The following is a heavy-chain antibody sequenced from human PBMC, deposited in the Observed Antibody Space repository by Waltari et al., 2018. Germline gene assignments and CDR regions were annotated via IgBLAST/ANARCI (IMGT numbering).Heavy chain of an antibody. CDR1: GFTVSSTY. Sequence: EVQMVASGGGLIQPGGSLRLSCAVSGFTVSSTYMTWVRQAPGKGLEWVSVIYGGDRTYYADSVKGRFTISRDNSKNTLYLQMNSLRAEDTAVYYCARSPSRSGIDYYYGLDVWGQGTTVTVSS. D-gene: IGHD3-3*01. V-gene: IGHV3-53*01. CDR2: IYGGDRT. CDR3: ARSPSRSGIDYYYGLDV. J-gene: IGHJ6*02.